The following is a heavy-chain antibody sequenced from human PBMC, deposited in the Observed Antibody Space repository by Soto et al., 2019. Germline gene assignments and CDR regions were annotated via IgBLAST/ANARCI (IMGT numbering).Heavy chain of an antibody. CDR1: GFTVSDHY. J-gene: IGHJ6*02. CDR3: ARTAQCGNDLHI. CDR2: SRDKTNSYTT. D-gene: IGHD3-3*01. Sequence: EVQLVESGGGLVQPGGSLRLSCAASGFTVSDHYMDWVRQAPGKGLEWVGSSRDKTNSYTTEYAASVKGRFTITRDDSKISLYLEVSSLKTEYTAVYYCARTAQCGNDLHIWGQGTTVTVS. V-gene: IGHV3-72*01.